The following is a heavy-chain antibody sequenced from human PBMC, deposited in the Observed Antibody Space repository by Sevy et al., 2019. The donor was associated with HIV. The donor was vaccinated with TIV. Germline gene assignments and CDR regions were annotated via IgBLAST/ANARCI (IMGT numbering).Heavy chain of an antibody. D-gene: IGHD3-22*01. Sequence: ASVKVSCKASGYTFTNFYIHWVRQAPGQGLEWMGLINPSGGSTSYAQKFQGRVTLSRDTSTNIVYMDLSSLGSEDTDVYYCAGVYYYDYSGPGYWGQGTLVTVSS. CDR2: INPSGGST. J-gene: IGHJ4*02. CDR3: AGVYYYDYSGPGY. V-gene: IGHV1-46*01. CDR1: GYTFTNFY.